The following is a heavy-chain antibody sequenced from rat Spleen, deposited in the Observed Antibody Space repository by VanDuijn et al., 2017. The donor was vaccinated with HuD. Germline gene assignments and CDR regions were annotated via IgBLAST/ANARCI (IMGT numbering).Heavy chain of an antibody. Sequence: EVQLQESGPGLVKPSQSLSLTCSVTGYSITSNYWAWIRKFPGDKMEWMGYISYSGSTSYNPSLKSRISIIRETSKNQFFLQLNSVTTEDTATYYCATGGTYNSGYEIWFAYWGQGTLVTVSS. CDR1: GYSITSNY. CDR2: ISYSGST. V-gene: IGHV3-1*01. J-gene: IGHJ3*01. CDR3: ATGGTYNSGYEIWFAY. D-gene: IGHD4-3*01.